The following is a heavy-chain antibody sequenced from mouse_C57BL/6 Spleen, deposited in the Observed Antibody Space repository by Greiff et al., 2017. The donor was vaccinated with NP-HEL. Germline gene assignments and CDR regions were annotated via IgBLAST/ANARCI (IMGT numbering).Heavy chain of an antibody. V-gene: IGHV1-55*01. J-gene: IGHJ1*03. CDR3: ARDYYGSEYFDV. CDR2: IYPGSGST. CDR1: GYTFTSYW. D-gene: IGHD1-1*01. Sequence: QVQLQQPGAELVKPGASVKMSCKASGYTFTSYWITWVKQRPGQGLEWIGDIYPGSGSTNYNEKFKSKATLTVDTSSSTAYMQLSSLTSEDSAVYYCARDYYGSEYFDVWGTGTTVTVSS.